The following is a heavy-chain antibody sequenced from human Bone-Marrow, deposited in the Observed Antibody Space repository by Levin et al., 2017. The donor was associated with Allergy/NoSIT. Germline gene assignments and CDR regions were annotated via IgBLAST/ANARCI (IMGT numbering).Heavy chain of an antibody. V-gene: IGHV5-51*01. CDR3: ARPRDNNYYDGMDV. Sequence: KVSCKGSGYNFASYWIGWVRQTPGKGLEWMGIIYPGDSDTRYSPSFQGQVTISADKSISTAYLQWSSLKAADTGMYYCARPRDNNYYDGMDVWGQGTTVTVSS. CDR1: GYNFASYW. J-gene: IGHJ6*02. CDR2: IYPGDSDT. D-gene: IGHD1-1*01.